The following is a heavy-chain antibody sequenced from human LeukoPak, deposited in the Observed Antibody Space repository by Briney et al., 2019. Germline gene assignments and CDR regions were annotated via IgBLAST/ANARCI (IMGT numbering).Heavy chain of an antibody. CDR2: IWYDGSNK. V-gene: IGHV3-33*01. CDR1: GLTFRSYG. J-gene: IGHJ4*02. D-gene: IGHD6-19*01. CDR3: ATAVASSSGWYADY. Sequence: GGSLRLSCAASGLTFRSYGMHWVRQAPGKGLEWVAVIWYDGSNKYYADSVKGRFTVSRDNSKNTLYLQMNSLRAEDTAVYYCATAVASSSGWYADYWGQGTLVTVSS.